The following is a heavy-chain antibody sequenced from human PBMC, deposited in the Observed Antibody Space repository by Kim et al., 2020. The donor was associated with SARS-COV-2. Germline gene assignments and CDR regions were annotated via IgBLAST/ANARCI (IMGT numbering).Heavy chain of an antibody. CDR3: ARDGTSYDFVWGSPAAGGTSYI. D-gene: IGHD3-16*01. CDR2: IYESGST. V-gene: IGHV4-38-2*02. J-gene: IGHJ3*02. CDR1: GFSVTTGYY. Sequence: SETLSLTCTVSGFSVTTGYYWGWIRQPPGKGLEWIGSIYESGSTHYKASLKSRVTISVDTSRNQFSLNLRSVTAADTAVYYCARDGTSYDFVWGSPAAGGTSYICDQGTRVIVSS.